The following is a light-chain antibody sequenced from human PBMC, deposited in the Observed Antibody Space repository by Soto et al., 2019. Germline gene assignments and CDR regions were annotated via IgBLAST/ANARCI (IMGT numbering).Light chain of an antibody. CDR3: CSYVGRNTYV. Sequence: QSVLTQPRSVSGSPGQSVTISCTGSNSDVGAYKFVSWFQHNPGEAPKVMIYDVTQRPSGVPDRFSGTKSGNTASLTTSGLQAEDEADYYCCSYVGRNTYVFGTGTKVTVL. J-gene: IGLJ1*01. V-gene: IGLV2-11*01. CDR1: NSDVGAYKF. CDR2: DVT.